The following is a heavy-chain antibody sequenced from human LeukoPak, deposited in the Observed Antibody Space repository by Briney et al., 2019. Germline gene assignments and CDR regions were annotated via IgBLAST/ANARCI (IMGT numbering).Heavy chain of an antibody. Sequence: SETLSLTCAVYGGSFSGYYWSWIRQPPGKGLEWIGEINHSGSTNYNPSLKSRVTISVDTSKNQFSLKLSSVTAADTAVYYCARVSYDFWSGSRYFDYWGQGTLVTVSS. CDR2: INHSGST. D-gene: IGHD3-3*01. V-gene: IGHV4-34*01. CDR3: ARVSYDFWSGSRYFDY. CDR1: GGSFSGYY. J-gene: IGHJ4*02.